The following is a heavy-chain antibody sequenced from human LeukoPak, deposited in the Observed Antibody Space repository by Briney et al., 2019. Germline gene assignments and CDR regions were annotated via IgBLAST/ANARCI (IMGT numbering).Heavy chain of an antibody. CDR3: AIHYDILTGHDAFDI. Sequence: SETLSLTCTVSGCSISSSSYYWGWIRQPPGKGLEWIGSIYYSGSTYYNPSLKSRVTISVDTSKNQFSLKLSSVTAADTAVYYCAIHYDILTGHDAFDIWGQETMVTVSS. V-gene: IGHV4-39*01. CDR2: IYYSGST. D-gene: IGHD3-9*01. CDR1: GCSISSSSYY. J-gene: IGHJ3*02.